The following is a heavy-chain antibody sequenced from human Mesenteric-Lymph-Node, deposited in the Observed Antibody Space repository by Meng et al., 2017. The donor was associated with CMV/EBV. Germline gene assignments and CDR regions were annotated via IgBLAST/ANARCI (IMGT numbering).Heavy chain of an antibody. D-gene: IGHD2-21*02. CDR2: IDWDDDK. CDR1: GFSLSTSGMC. CDR3: ARIPGGDDGQNYYYYGMDV. V-gene: IGHV2-70*20. J-gene: IGHJ6*02. Sequence: SGPTLVKPTQTLTLTCTFSGFSLSTSGMCVSWVRQPPGKALEWLALIDWDDDKYYSTSLKTRLTISKDTSKSQVVRTMTNMDPVDTATYYCARIPGGDDGQNYYYYGMDVWGQGTTVTVSS.